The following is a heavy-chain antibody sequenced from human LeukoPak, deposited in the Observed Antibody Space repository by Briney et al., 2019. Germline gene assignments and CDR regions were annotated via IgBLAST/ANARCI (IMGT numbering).Heavy chain of an antibody. CDR3: ARGGSLYDILTGYYSAEYFQH. D-gene: IGHD3-9*01. J-gene: IGHJ1*01. V-gene: IGHV3-30-3*01. CDR1: GFTFSSYA. Sequence: GRSLRLSCAASGFTFSSYAMHWVRQAKGKGLEWVAVISYDGSNKYYADSVKGRFTISRDNSKTTLYLQMNSLRAEDTAVYYCARGGSLYDILTGYYSAEYFQHWGQGTLVTVSS. CDR2: ISYDGSNK.